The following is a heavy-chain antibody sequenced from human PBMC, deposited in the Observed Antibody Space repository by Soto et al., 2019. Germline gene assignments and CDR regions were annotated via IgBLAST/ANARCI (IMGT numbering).Heavy chain of an antibody. Sequence: SETLSLTCTVSGGPISSGGFYWSWIRQHPGKGLEWIAYIYYTGSTYYNPSLKSRVTMSVDTSKNQFSLKLSSVTAADMAVYYCARVVPAAISPYYYYMDVWGKGTTVTVSS. J-gene: IGHJ6*03. D-gene: IGHD2-2*01. CDR2: IYYTGST. CDR3: ARVVPAAISPYYYYMDV. V-gene: IGHV4-31*02. CDR1: GGPISSGGFY.